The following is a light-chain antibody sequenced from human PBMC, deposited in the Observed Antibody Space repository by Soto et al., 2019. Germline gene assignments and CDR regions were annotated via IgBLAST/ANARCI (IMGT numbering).Light chain of an antibody. CDR3: CSFARSSSFYV. CDR1: SSDVGSSNF. CDR2: EGD. J-gene: IGLJ1*01. V-gene: IGLV2-23*01. Sequence: QSVLTQPASVSGSPGQSITISCSGTSSDVGSSNFVSWYQQHPGKAPKLIIFEGDRRPSGVSGRFSGSKSGNTASLTISGFQAEDEADYYCCSFARSSSFYVFGTGTKVTV.